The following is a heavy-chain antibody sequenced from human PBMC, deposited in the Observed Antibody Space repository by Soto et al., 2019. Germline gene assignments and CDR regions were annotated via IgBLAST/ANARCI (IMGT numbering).Heavy chain of an antibody. Sequence: NPSETLSLTCTVSGGSVSSAVYSWSWIRQPPGKGLEWLGHVSYSGSTNYSPSLKGRVTISVDTSKNHFSLNLSSVAAADTAVYYCARGLTTSTSTAPVYWGQGTLVTVSS. CDR3: ARGLTTSTSTAPVY. V-gene: IGHV4-61*08. CDR1: GGSVSSAVYS. D-gene: IGHD4-17*01. J-gene: IGHJ4*02. CDR2: VSYSGST.